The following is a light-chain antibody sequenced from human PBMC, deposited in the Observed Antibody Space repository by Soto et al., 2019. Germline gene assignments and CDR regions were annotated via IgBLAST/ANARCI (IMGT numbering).Light chain of an antibody. CDR3: QQYGDTPYT. CDR1: QGTSSNS. J-gene: IGKJ2*01. V-gene: IGKV3-20*01. Sequence: EVVLTQSPGTLSLSPGERATLYCRASQGTSSNSLAWYQQIPGQAPRLLIYGASSRATGIPDRFSGSGSGTDFTLTISRLEPEDFAVYYCQQYGDTPYTFGQGTKVEIK. CDR2: GAS.